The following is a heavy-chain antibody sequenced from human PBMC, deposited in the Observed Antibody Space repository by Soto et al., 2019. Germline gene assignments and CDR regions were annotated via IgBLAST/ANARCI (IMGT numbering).Heavy chain of an antibody. J-gene: IGHJ6*03. CDR3: ARKGAAASYAHSYMAV. D-gene: IGHD6-13*01. CDR2: VYYSGNT. Sequence: SETQSLTSTVSGGNIRPYGWSWIRQPPGEGLEWIGYVYYSGNTNYNPSLESRVTISVDTSRNQFSLNLTSATAADTAVYYCARKGAAASYAHSYMAVWGRGTTVTV. V-gene: IGHV4-59*01. CDR1: GGNIRPYG.